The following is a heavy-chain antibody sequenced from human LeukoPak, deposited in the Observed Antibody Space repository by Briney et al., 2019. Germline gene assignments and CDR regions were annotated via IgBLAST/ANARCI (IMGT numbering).Heavy chain of an antibody. CDR2: IYPRDGST. CDR1: GYTFTSNY. Sequence: ASVNVSCKASGYTFTSNYIHWVRQAPGQGLEWMGMIYPRDGSTSYAQKFQGRVTVTRDTSTSTVHMELSGLRSEDTAVYYCARDQEGFNYWGQGTLVTVSS. CDR3: ARDQEGFNY. V-gene: IGHV1-46*01. J-gene: IGHJ4*02.